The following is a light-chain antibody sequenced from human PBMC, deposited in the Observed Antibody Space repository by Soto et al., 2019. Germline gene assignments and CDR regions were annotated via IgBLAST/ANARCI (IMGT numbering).Light chain of an antibody. CDR3: CSFAGSYNLYV. V-gene: IGLV2-11*01. Sequence: QSALTQPRSVSGSPGQSVTISCTGTSSDVGGYDFVSWYQQHPAKAPKLIIFDVTKRPSGVPDRFSGSKSGNTASLTISGLQAEDEADYYCCSFAGSYNLYVFGTGTKLT. CDR2: DVT. J-gene: IGLJ1*01. CDR1: SSDVGGYDF.